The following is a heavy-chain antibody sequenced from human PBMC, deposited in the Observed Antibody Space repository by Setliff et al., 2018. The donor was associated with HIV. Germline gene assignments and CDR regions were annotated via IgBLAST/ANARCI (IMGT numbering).Heavy chain of an antibody. CDR1: GGSIDNNKYY. CDR3: ASRIYYYDESRVLREEGFVP. V-gene: IGHV4-39*01. D-gene: IGHD3-22*01. Sequence: SETLSLTCSVSGGSIDNNKYYWTWIRQPPWKGLEWTGSIYHTGRTYYNRSLESRLTTSIDTSKNQFSLKLTSVTAADTAMYYCASRIYYYDESRVLREEGFVPWGQGTLVTVSS. J-gene: IGHJ5*02. CDR2: IYHTGRT.